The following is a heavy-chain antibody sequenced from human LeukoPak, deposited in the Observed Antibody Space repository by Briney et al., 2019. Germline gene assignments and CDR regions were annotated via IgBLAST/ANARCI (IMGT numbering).Heavy chain of an antibody. CDR2: IIPIFGTA. Sequence: SVRVSCKASGGTFSSYAISWVRQAPGQGLEWMGGIIPIFGTANYAQKFQGRVTITADESTSTAYMELSSLRSEDTAVYYCARENCSGGSCYSPGYYYYGMDVWGKGTTVTVSS. D-gene: IGHD2-15*01. V-gene: IGHV1-69*13. CDR1: GGTFSSYA. CDR3: ARENCSGGSCYSPGYYYYGMDV. J-gene: IGHJ6*04.